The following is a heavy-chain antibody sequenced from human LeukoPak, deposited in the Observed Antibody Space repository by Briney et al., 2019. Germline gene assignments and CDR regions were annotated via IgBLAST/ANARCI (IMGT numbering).Heavy chain of an antibody. D-gene: IGHD4-23*01. CDR3: VKAATPRNSIWDYFGK. CDR1: GFTFDICA. V-gene: IGHV3-23*01. J-gene: IGHJ4*02. Sequence: GGSLSLSCVASGFTFDICAMSWVRQAPGKGPEWVSSIGGPTETFYADSVKGRFTVSRDNSQNTLYLQMNSLRAEDTAVYYCVKAATPRNSIWDYFGKWGQGALVTVST. CDR2: IGGPTET.